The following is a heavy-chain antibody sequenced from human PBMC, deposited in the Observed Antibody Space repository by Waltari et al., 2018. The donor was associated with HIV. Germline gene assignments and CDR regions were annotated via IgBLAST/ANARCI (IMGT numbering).Heavy chain of an antibody. CDR2: RNPNSGKT. D-gene: IGHD3-10*01. J-gene: IGHJ4*02. Sequence: QVQLVQSGAEVKKPGASVKVSCKASGYTFTSYDINWVRQATGQGLEWMGWRNPNSGKTGYAQKFQGRVTMTRNTSISTAYMERSGLRSEDTAVYYCARRYDSGTNIAGYWGQGTLVTVSS. CDR3: ARRYDSGTNIAGY. CDR1: GYTFTSYD. V-gene: IGHV1-8*01.